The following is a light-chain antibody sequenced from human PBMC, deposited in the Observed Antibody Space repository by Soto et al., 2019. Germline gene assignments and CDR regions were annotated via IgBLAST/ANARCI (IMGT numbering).Light chain of an antibody. J-gene: IGLJ2*01. Sequence: QSVLTQPPSVSGAPGQRVTISCTGSSSNIGAGYDVHWYQQLPGTAPKLLMYDNNNRPSGVPDRFSGSKSGTSASLAITGLQAEAEADYYSHSYDTGLRLVFGGGTKLTVL. CDR1: SSNIGAGYD. CDR2: DNN. CDR3: HSYDTGLRLV. V-gene: IGLV1-40*01.